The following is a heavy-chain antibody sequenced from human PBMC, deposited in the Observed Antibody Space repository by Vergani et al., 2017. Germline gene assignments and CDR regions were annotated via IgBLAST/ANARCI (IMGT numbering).Heavy chain of an antibody. J-gene: IGHJ5*02. CDR2: IYYSGST. V-gene: IGHV4-39*01. CDR3: ARHSTVEWLVKLGWIDP. D-gene: IGHD6-19*01. Sequence: QLQLQESGPGLVKPSATLSLTCSVSCASIRSSNYYLGWIRQPPGKGLEWIASIYYSGSTYYNPSLKSRVTISVDTSKNQFSLKLSSVTAADTAVYFCARHSTVEWLVKLGWIDPWGQGILVTVSS. CDR1: CASIRSSNYY.